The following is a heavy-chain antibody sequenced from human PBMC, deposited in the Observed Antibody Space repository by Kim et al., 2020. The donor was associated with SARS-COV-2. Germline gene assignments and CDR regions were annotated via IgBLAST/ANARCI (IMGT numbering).Heavy chain of an antibody. CDR2: INPSGGST. CDR1: GYTFTSYY. J-gene: IGHJ6*02. CDR3: ARVSSTYSSSRYPSLLDYYYGMDV. D-gene: IGHD6-13*01. Sequence: ASVKVSCKASGYTFTSYYMHWVRQAPGQGLEWMGIINPSGGSTSYAQKFQGRVTMTRDTSTSTVYMELSSLRSEDTAVYYCARVSSTYSSSRYPSLLDYYYGMDVWGQGTTVTVSS. V-gene: IGHV1-46*01.